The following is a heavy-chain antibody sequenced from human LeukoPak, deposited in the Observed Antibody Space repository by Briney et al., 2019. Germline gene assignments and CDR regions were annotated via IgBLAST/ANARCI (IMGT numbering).Heavy chain of an antibody. V-gene: IGHV1-46*01. Sequence: GASVKVSCKASGYTFTSYHMHWVRQAPRQGLEWMGIINPSGGSTSYAQKFQGRVTMTRDMSTSTVYMELSSLRSEDTAVYYCARDRLSITMIVVAENWFDPWGQGTLVTVSS. D-gene: IGHD3-22*01. CDR3: ARDRLSITMIVVAENWFDP. CDR1: GYTFTSYH. CDR2: INPSGGST. J-gene: IGHJ5*02.